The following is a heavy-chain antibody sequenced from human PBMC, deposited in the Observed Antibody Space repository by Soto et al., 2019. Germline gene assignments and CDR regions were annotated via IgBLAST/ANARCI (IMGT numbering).Heavy chain of an antibody. J-gene: IGHJ4*02. D-gene: IGHD6-6*01. CDR3: ARDIASRRFDY. Sequence: GGSLRLSCEASGFTFRNHGMHWVRQAPGKGLEWVAVIWYDGSDKYYADSVKGRFTISRDNSKNTLYLQMDSLRAEDTAVYYCARDIASRRFDYLGQGVLVTGS. CDR1: GFTFRNHG. V-gene: IGHV3-33*01. CDR2: IWYDGSDK.